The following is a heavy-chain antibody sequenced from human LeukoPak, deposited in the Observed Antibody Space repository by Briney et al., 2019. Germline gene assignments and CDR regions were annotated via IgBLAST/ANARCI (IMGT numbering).Heavy chain of an antibody. CDR2: IYYSGST. D-gene: IGHD2-21*02. CDR3: AGLVTAMHKNWFDP. V-gene: IGHV4-59*11. Sequence: SETLSLTCTVSGGSISSHYWSWIRQPPGKGLEWIGYIYYSGSTYYNPSLKSRVTISVDTSKNQFSLKLSSVTAADTAVYYCAGLVTAMHKNWFDPWGQGTLVTVSS. CDR1: GGSISSHY. J-gene: IGHJ5*02.